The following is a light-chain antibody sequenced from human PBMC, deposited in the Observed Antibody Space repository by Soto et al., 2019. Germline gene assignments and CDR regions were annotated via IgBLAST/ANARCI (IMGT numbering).Light chain of an antibody. J-gene: IGLJ1*01. CDR1: GGDVGNYDL. CDR3: SSYTTNSTPYV. V-gene: IGLV2-14*02. CDR2: EVN. Sequence: QSALTQPASVSGSPGQSITISCAGSGGDVGNYDLLSWYQQIPGKAPKLIIFEVNRRPSGVSNRFSGSKSGNTASLTISGLQAEDEADYYCSSYTTNSTPYVFGTGTKLTVL.